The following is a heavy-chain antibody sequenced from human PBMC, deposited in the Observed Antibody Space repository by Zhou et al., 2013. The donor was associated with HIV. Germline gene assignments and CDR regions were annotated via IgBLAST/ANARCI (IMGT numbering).Heavy chain of an antibody. J-gene: IGHJ6*02. CDR2: IYTSGST. V-gene: IGHV4-4*07. CDR3: ARAVSGYYSRYYYYDMDV. D-gene: IGHD3-22*01. CDR1: GAPSVVTT. Sequence: QVQLQESGPGLVKPSETLSLTCTVSGAPSVVTTGAGSGSPAGKGLEWIGRIYTSGSTNYNPSLKSRVTMSVDTSKNQFSLRLSSVTAADTAVYYCARAVSGYYSRYYYYDMDVWGQGTTVTVSS.